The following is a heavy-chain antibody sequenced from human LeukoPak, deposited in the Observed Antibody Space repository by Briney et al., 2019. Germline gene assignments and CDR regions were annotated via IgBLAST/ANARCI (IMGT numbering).Heavy chain of an antibody. Sequence: SETLSLTWTVPCGSTSSYYWSWIRQPPRKALEMIVYIYYIGGTNYNPSLKSRDTISVDTSKNQFSLKLSSVTAADTAVYYCARVASMVRGSWFVPWGEGTLVTVSS. CDR2: IYYIGGT. CDR1: CGSTSSYY. CDR3: ARVASMVRGSWFVP. J-gene: IGHJ5*02. V-gene: IGHV4-59*01. D-gene: IGHD3-10*01.